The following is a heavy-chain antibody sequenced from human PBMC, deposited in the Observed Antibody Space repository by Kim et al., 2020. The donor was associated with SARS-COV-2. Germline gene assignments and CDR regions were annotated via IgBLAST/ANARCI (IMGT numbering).Heavy chain of an antibody. Sequence: DGSTANYADSVKGRFTISRDNAKNTLYLQMNSLRAGDTAVYYCARGGGPDYWGQGTLVTVSS. CDR2: DGSTA. V-gene: IGHV3-74*01. D-gene: IGHD2-15*01. CDR3: ARGGGPDY. J-gene: IGHJ4*02.